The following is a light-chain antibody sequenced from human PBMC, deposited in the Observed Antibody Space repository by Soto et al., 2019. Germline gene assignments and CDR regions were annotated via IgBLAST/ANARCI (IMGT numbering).Light chain of an antibody. CDR3: QQSYSTPQT. Sequence: DVQMTQSPSSLSASVGDRVTITCQASQDISDYLNWYQQKPGQAPKLLIYDASNLQSGVPSRFSGSGSGTDFTLTISSLQPEDFATYYCQQSYSTPQTFGQGTKVDIK. V-gene: IGKV1-39*01. CDR2: DAS. J-gene: IGKJ1*01. CDR1: QDISDY.